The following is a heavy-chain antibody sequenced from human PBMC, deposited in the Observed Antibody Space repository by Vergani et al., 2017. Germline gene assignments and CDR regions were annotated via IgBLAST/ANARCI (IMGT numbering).Heavy chain of an antibody. D-gene: IGHD6-6*01. CDR1: GFTFSSYA. CDR3: AREGSYGSSSLSYRYCYYYMDV. J-gene: IGHJ6*03. Sequence: EVQLLESGGALVQPGGSLRLSCAASGFTFSSYAMSWVRQAPGKGLEWVSAISGSGGSTYYADSVKGRFTISRDNSKNSLYLQMNSLRAEDTAVYYCAREGSYGSSSLSYRYCYYYMDVWGKGTTVTVSS. V-gene: IGHV3-23*01. CDR2: ISGSGGST.